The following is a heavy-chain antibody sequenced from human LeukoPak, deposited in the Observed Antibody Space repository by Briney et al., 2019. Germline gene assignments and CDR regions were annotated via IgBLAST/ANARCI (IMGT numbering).Heavy chain of an antibody. Sequence: GGSLRLSCAASGFTFSSYGMHWVRQAPGKGLEWVAVIWYDGSNKYYADSEKGRFTISRDNSKNTLYLQMNSLRAEDTAVYYCAREDCSGGSCYSVPYYYYGMDVWGQGTTVTVSS. D-gene: IGHD2-15*01. CDR3: AREDCSGGSCYSVPYYYYGMDV. J-gene: IGHJ6*02. CDR2: IWYDGSNK. V-gene: IGHV3-33*01. CDR1: GFTFSSYG.